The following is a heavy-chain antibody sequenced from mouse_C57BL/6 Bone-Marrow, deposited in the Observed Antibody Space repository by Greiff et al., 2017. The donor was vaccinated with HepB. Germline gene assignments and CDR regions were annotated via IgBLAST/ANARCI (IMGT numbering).Heavy chain of an antibody. CDR3: ARSCYGSSYGAMDY. J-gene: IGHJ4*01. Sequence: EVQLQESGPELVKPGASVKISCKASGYSFTDYNMNWVKQSNGKSLEWIGVINPNYGTTSYNQKFKGKATLTVDQSSSTAYMQLNRLTSEDSAGYDCARSCYGSSYGAMDYGGQGTSVTVSS. V-gene: IGHV1-39*01. D-gene: IGHD1-1*01. CDR2: INPNYGTT. CDR1: GYSFTDYN.